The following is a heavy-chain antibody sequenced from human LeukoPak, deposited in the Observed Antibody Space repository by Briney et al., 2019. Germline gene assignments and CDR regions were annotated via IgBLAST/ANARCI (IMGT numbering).Heavy chain of an antibody. CDR2: IYHSGST. V-gene: IGHV4-30-2*01. D-gene: IGHD2-2*01. J-gene: IGHJ5*02. CDR3: ASRVVPAAMWMGWFDP. Sequence: PSQTLSLTCAVSGGSISSGGYSWSWIRQPPGKGLEWIGYIYHSGSTYYNPSLKSRVTISVDRSKNQFSLKLSSVTAADTAVYYWASRVVPAAMWMGWFDPWGQGTLVTVSS. CDR1: GGSISSGGYS.